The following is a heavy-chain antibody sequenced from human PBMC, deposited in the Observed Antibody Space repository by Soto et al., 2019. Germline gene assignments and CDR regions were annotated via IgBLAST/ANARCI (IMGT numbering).Heavy chain of an antibody. CDR2: IYYSGST. CDR3: ARDSEPGDSDYYGMDV. V-gene: IGHV4-31*03. D-gene: IGHD7-27*01. J-gene: IGHJ6*02. Sequence: QVQLPESGPGLVKPSQTLSLTCTVSGGSISSGGYYWSWIRQHPGKGLEWIGYIYYSGSTYYNPSLKSRVTISVDTSKNQFSLKLSSVTAADTAVYYCARDSEPGDSDYYGMDVWGQGTTVTVSS. CDR1: GGSISSGGYY.